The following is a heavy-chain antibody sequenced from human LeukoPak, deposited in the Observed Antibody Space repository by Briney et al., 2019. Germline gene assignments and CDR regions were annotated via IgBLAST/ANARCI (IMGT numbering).Heavy chain of an antibody. CDR1: GFTLTSSP. V-gene: IGHV1-58*02. J-gene: IGHJ4*02. CDR2: IVVGSGNT. Sequence: SVKVSCKASGFTLTSSPMQWVRQARGQHLEWIGWIVVGSGNTNYAQKSQERVTITRDMSTTTAHMELSSLRSEDTAVYYCAAGSGWYSPDYWGQGTLVTVSS. D-gene: IGHD6-19*01. CDR3: AAGSGWYSPDY.